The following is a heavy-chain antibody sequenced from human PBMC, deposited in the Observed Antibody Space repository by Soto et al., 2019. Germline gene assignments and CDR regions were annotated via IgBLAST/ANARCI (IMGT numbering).Heavy chain of an antibody. CDR2: IYYSGST. V-gene: IGHV4-39*01. D-gene: IGHD3-10*01. Sequence: PSETLSLTCTVSGGSISSSSYYWGWIRQPPGKGLEWIGSIYYSGSTYYNPSLKSRVTISVDTSKNQFSLKLSSVTAADTAVYYCATEKRITMATGGYYFDYWGQGTLVTVSS. J-gene: IGHJ4*02. CDR3: ATEKRITMATGGYYFDY. CDR1: GGSISSSSYY.